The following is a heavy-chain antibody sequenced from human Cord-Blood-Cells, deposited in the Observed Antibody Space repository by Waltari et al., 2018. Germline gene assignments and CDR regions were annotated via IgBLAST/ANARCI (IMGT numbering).Heavy chain of an antibody. Sequence: QVQLQESGPGLVKPSETLSLTCAVSGYSIRSGYSWGWIRQPPGEGLEGIGSIYHSGRTYYTPSLKSRFTISVDTSKNQFSLKLSSVTAADTAVYYCARITWGNYWYFDLWGRGTLVTVSS. D-gene: IGHD7-27*01. CDR1: GYSIRSGYS. V-gene: IGHV4-38-2*01. CDR3: ARITWGNYWYFDL. J-gene: IGHJ2*01. CDR2: IYHSGRT.